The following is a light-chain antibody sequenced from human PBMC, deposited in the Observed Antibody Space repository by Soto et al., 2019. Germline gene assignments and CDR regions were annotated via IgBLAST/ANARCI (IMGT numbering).Light chain of an antibody. CDR3: QQRSNWHLT. CDR2: GAS. Sequence: EIVLTQSPATLSLSRWERATLSCRVSQSVAYTYLAWFQQKPGQAPRLLIYGASNRATGIPDRFSGSGSGTDFTLTTSRLETEDFAVYYCQQRSNWHLTFGGGTKVDIK. CDR1: QSVAYTY. V-gene: IGKV3D-20*02. J-gene: IGKJ4*01.